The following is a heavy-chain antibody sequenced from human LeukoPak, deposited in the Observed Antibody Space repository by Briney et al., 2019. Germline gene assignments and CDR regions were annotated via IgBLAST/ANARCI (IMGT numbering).Heavy chain of an antibody. J-gene: IGHJ4*02. CDR1: GFTFSSCS. V-gene: IGHV3-21*01. CDR2: ISSSSSYI. CDR3: AREDQWLRFFDY. D-gene: IGHD5-12*01. Sequence: GGSLRLSCAASGFTFSSCSMNWVRQAPGKGLEWVSSISSSSSYIYYADSVKGRFTISRDNAKNSLYLQMNSLRAEDTAVYYCAREDQWLRFFDYWGQGTLVTVSS.